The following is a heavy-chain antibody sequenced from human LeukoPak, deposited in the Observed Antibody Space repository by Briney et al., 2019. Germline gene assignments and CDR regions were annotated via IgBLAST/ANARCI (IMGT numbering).Heavy chain of an antibody. Sequence: GESLKISCKASRYSFTDYWIGWVRQMPGKGLEWMAIIYPGDSDSRYTYSPSFQGQVTISADKSISTAYLQWSSLKASDTAMYYCARSTSGSFDYWGQGTPVTVSS. CDR1: RYSFTDYW. CDR3: ARSTSGSFDY. CDR2: IYPGDSDS. J-gene: IGHJ4*02. D-gene: IGHD3-10*01. V-gene: IGHV5-51*01.